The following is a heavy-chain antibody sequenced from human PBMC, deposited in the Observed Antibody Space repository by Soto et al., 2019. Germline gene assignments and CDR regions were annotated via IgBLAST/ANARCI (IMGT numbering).Heavy chain of an antibody. CDR3: XXXXPLWFDP. Sequence: QVQLVQSGAEEKKPGASVKVSCKASGYTFTNYAMHWVRQAPGQRLEWMGWINAGNGNTKYSQKFQGRVTITRDTXXXXXXXXXXXXXXXXXXXXXXXXXXPLWFDPWGQGTLVTVSS. CDR2: INAGNGNT. J-gene: IGHJ5*02. CDR1: GYTFTNYA. V-gene: IGHV1-3*05.